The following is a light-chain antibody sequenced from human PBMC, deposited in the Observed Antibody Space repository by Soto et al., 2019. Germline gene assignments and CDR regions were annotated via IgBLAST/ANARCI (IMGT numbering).Light chain of an antibody. Sequence: IVMTQSPATLSLSPGERATLSCRASQSIRTDLAWYQKKSGQGPRLLLYDASTRATGIPARFSGSGSGTELTLTISSLQSEDFAVYYCQQYNNWPPWTFGQGTKVEIK. CDR1: QSIRTD. CDR2: DAS. V-gene: IGKV3D-15*01. CDR3: QQYNNWPPWT. J-gene: IGKJ1*01.